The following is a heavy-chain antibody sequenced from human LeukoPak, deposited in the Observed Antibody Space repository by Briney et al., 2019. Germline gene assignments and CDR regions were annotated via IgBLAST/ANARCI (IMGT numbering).Heavy chain of an antibody. CDR1: GGSISSNC. D-gene: IGHD6-19*01. CDR2: ICYSGST. V-gene: IGHV4-59*01. Sequence: PSETLSLTCTVSGGSISSNCWSWIRRSPEKGLEWIGYICYSGSTNYNPSLKSRVTISVDTSKNQFSLKLSSVTAADTAVYYCARESRSSGWYDYYYYGMDVWGQGTTVTVSS. CDR3: ARESRSSGWYDYYYYGMDV. J-gene: IGHJ6*02.